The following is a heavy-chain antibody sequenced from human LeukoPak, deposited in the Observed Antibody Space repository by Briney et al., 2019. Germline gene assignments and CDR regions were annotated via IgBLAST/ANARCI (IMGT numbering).Heavy chain of an antibody. CDR3: ARGTYYYDSSGYYHDAFDI. J-gene: IGHJ3*02. V-gene: IGHV3-33*01. D-gene: IGHD3-22*01. Sequence: PGGSLRLSCAASGFTFSSYGMHWVRQAPGKGLEWVAVIWYDGSNKYYADSVKGRFTISRDNSKNTLYLQMNSLRAEDTAVYCCARGTYYYDSSGYYHDAFDIWGQGTMVTVSS. CDR2: IWYDGSNK. CDR1: GFTFSSYG.